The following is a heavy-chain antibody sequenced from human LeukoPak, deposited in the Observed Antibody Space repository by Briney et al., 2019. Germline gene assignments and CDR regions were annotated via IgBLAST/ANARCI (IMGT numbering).Heavy chain of an antibody. CDR2: ISGSGGST. D-gene: IGHD3-3*01. V-gene: IGHV3-23*01. CDR3: AICPSITIFGVVQGFDY. J-gene: IGHJ4*02. CDR1: GFTFSSYA. Sequence: AGGSLRPSCAASGFTFSSYAMSWVRQAPGKGLEWVSAISGSGGSTYYADSVKGRFTISRDNSKNTLYLQMNSLRAEDTAVYYCAICPSITIFGVVQGFDYWGQGTLVTVSS.